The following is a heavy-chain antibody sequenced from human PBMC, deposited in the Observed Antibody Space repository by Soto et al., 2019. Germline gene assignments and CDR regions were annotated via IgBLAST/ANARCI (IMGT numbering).Heavy chain of an antibody. CDR1: GFTFSSYE. V-gene: IGHV3-48*03. J-gene: IGHJ5*02. CDR3: ARDGESSGWYNWFDP. D-gene: IGHD6-19*01. Sequence: PGGSLRLSCAASGFTFSSYEMNWVRQAPGKGLEWVSYISSSGSTKYYADSVKGRFTISRDNAKNSLYLQMNSLRAEDTAVYYCARDGESSGWYNWFDPWGQGTLVTVSS. CDR2: ISSSGSTK.